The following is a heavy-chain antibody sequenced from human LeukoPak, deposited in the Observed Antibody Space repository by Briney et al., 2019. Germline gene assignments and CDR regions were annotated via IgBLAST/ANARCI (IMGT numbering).Heavy chain of an antibody. V-gene: IGHV4-34*01. D-gene: IGHD3-10*01. Sequence: PSETLSLTCAVYGGSFSGYYWSWLRQPPGKGLEWIGSIYYSGSTYYNPSLKSRVTISVDTSKNQFSLKLSSVTAADTAVYYCARHPTYYYGSGSYRRYFDYWGQGTLVTVSS. J-gene: IGHJ4*02. CDR2: IYYSGST. CDR3: ARHPTYYYGSGSYRRYFDY. CDR1: GGSFSGYY.